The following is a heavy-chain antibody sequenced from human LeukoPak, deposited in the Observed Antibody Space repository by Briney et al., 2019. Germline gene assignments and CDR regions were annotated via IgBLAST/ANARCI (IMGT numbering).Heavy chain of an antibody. CDR2: INHSGST. V-gene: IGHV4-34*01. CDR1: GGSFSGYY. J-gene: IGHJ4*02. D-gene: IGHD6-19*01. CDR3: ARGLPYSSGWYSRGLADY. Sequence: SETLSLTCAVYGGSFSGYYWSWIRQPPGKGLEWIGEINHSGSTNYNPSLKSRVTISVDTSKNQFSLKLSSVTAADTAVYYCARGLPYSSGWYSRGLADYWGQGTLVTVSS.